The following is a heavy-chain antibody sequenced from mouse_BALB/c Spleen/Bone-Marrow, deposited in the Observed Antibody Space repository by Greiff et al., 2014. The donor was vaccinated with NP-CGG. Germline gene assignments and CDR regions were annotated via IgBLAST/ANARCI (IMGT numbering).Heavy chain of an antibody. CDR1: EFTFSDYY. CDR2: ISNGGGST. Sequence: EVKLVEPGGGLVQPGGSLKLSCATSEFTFSDYYMYWVRQTPEKRLEWVAYISNGGGSTYYPDTVKGRFTISRDNAKNTLYLQMSRLKSEDTAMYYCARHNYDETWFAYWGQGTLVTVSA. J-gene: IGHJ3*01. D-gene: IGHD2-4*01. V-gene: IGHV5-12*02. CDR3: ARHNYDETWFAY.